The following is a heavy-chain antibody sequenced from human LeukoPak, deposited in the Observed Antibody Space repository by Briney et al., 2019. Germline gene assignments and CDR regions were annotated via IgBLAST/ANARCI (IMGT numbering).Heavy chain of an antibody. D-gene: IGHD3-22*01. CDR1: GYSFTSYW. CDR2: IYPGDSDT. V-gene: IGHV5-51*01. J-gene: IGHJ6*02. CDR3: ARLVYYDSTTVSGMDV. Sequence: GESLKISCKGSGYSFTSYWIGWVRQMPGKGLEWMGIIYPGDSDTKYSPSFQGQVTISADKSISTAYLQWSSLKASDTAMYYCARLVYYDSTTVSGMDVWGQGTTVTVSS.